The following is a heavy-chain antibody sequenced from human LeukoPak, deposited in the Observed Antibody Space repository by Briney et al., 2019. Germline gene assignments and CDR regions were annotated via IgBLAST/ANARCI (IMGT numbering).Heavy chain of an antibody. D-gene: IGHD6-13*01. CDR3: ARDYASSHLDY. J-gene: IGHJ4*02. Sequence: GGSLRLSCAVSGCTFSNYSMQWVRQAPGKELEWVSVISYDGSNKYYADFVKGRFTISRDKFKNTLYLQMNSLRPDDTAVYFYARDYASSHLDYWGPGTLVTVSS. V-gene: IGHV3-30-3*01. CDR2: ISYDGSNK. CDR1: GCTFSNYS.